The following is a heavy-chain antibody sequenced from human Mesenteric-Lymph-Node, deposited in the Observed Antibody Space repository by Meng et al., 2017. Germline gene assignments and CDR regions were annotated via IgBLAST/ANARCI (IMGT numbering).Heavy chain of an antibody. CDR3: ARGPIGD. Sequence: ASVKVSCKASGYTFTNYYMHWVRQAPGQGLEWMGRIIPILGIANYAQKFQGRVTMTRDTSTSTVYMELSSLRSEDTAVYYCARGPIGDWGQGTLVTVSS. D-gene: IGHD3-16*01. CDR2: IIPILGIA. V-gene: IGHV1-46*01. CDR1: GYTFTNYY. J-gene: IGHJ4*02.